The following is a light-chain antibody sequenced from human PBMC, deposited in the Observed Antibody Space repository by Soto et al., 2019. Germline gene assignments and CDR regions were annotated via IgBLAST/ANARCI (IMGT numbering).Light chain of an antibody. CDR1: QSIGLA. Sequence: EIVLTQSPSTRSLSPGERATLSCRASQSIGLAIAWYQHKPGQAPRLLIYGASIRATGIPARFSGSGSGTDFTLTISSLEPEDFAVYYCQQRSNWPPQVTFGQGTRLEIK. J-gene: IGKJ5*01. CDR2: GAS. V-gene: IGKV3-11*01. CDR3: QQRSNWPPQVT.